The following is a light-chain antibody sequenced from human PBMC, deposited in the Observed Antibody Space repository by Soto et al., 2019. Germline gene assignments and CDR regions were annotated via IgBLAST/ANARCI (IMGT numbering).Light chain of an antibody. CDR3: SSYTRGRALPVV. CDR1: SSDVGGYIY. V-gene: IGLV2-14*01. Sequence: QSALTQPASVSGSPGQSITIACTGTSSDVGGYIYVFWYQQHPGKAPKRMIYDVSNRPSGFSNRFSGSKAGNTASLTISGLQAEVEADYYCSSYTRGRALPVVFGGGTKVTVL. CDR2: DVS. J-gene: IGLJ2*01.